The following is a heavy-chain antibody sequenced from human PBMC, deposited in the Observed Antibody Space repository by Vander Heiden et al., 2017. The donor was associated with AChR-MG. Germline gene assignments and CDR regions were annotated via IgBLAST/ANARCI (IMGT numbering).Heavy chain of an antibody. V-gene: IGHV1-18*01. CDR3: ARDGDPIVVVPAATGAAFDI. D-gene: IGHD2-2*01. Sequence: QVQLVQSGAEVKKPGASAKVSCKASGYTFTSYGISWVRQAPGQGLEWMGWISAYNGNTNYAQKLQGRVTMTTDTSTSTAYMELRSLRSDDTAVYYCARDGDPIVVVPAATGAAFDIWGQGTMVTVSS. CDR2: ISAYNGNT. CDR1: GYTFTSYG. J-gene: IGHJ3*02.